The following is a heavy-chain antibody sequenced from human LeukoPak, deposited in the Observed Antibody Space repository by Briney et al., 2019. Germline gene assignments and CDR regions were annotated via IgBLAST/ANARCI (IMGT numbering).Heavy chain of an antibody. Sequence: ASLTVSCKASGFTFTTYYMHWVRQAPGQGLEWMGIISPRGGTTSYAQKFQGRVTMTRDTSTSTVYMELSSLRSEDTAIYYCASEAYSSSSRVTYFDYWGQGTLVTVFS. J-gene: IGHJ4*02. CDR1: GFTFTTYY. V-gene: IGHV1-46*01. CDR2: ISPRGGTT. D-gene: IGHD6-6*01. CDR3: ASEAYSSSSRVTYFDY.